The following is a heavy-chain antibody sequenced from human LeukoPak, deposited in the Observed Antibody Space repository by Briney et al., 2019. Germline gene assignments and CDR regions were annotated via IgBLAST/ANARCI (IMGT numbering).Heavy chain of an antibody. J-gene: IGHJ6*03. D-gene: IGHD4-17*01. V-gene: IGHV1-2*02. CDR2: INPNSGGT. Sequence: GASVKVSCKASGYTFTGYYMHWVRQAPGQGLEWMGWINPNSGGTNYAQKFQGRVTMTRDTSISTAYMELSRLRSEDTAVYYCATYWPGPYGDYEGYYYMDVWGKGTTVTVSS. CDR1: GYTFTGYY. CDR3: ATYWPGPYGDYEGYYYMDV.